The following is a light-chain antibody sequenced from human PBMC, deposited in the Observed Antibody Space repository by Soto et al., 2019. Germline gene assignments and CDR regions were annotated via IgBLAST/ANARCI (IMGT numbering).Light chain of an antibody. J-gene: IGLJ1*01. CDR1: SSDIGAYNF. CDR2: GVS. CDR3: SSYTISAADV. V-gene: IGLV2-14*03. Sequence: QSVLTQPASVSGSPGQSTTISCTGTSSDIGAYNFVSWYQQHPGKAPKLMIYGVSNRPSGVSNRFSGSKSGDTASLTISGLQAEDEADYYCSSYTISAADVFGTGTKVTVL.